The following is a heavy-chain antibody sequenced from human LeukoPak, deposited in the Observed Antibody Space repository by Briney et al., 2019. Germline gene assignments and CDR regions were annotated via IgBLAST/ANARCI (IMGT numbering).Heavy chain of an antibody. Sequence: SETLFLTCTVSGGSISSYYWSWIRQPAGKGLEWIGRIYTSGSTNYNPSLKSRVTMSVDTSKNQFSLKLSSVTAADTAVYYCARDNTRPVQYYDFWSGYPLQDYYYMDVWGKGTTVTVSS. CDR3: ARDNTRPVQYYDFWSGYPLQDYYYMDV. D-gene: IGHD3-3*01. J-gene: IGHJ6*03. CDR1: GGSISSYY. CDR2: IYTSGST. V-gene: IGHV4-4*07.